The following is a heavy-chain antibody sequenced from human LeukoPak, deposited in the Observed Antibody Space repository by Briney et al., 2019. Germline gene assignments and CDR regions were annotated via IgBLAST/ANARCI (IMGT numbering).Heavy chain of an antibody. V-gene: IGHV3-21*01. D-gene: IGHD3-3*01. CDR2: ISSSSSYI. J-gene: IGHJ4*02. Sequence: GGSLRLSCAASGFTFSNYNMNWVRQAPGKGLEWVSSISSSSSYIYYADSVKGRFTLSRDNAKNSLSLQMNSLRAEDTTVYYCAREDFGHDYWGQGTLVTVSS. CDR1: GFTFSNYN. CDR3: AREDFGHDY.